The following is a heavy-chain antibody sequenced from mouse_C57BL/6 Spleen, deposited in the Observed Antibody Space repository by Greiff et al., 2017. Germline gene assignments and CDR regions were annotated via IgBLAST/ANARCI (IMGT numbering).Heavy chain of an antibody. Sequence: DVKLVESGGGLVKPGGSLKLSCAASGFTFSDYGMHWVRQAPEKGLEWVAYISSGSSTIYYADTVKGRFTISRDNAKNTLFLQMTSLRSEDTAMYYCARPPLGCYVGAMDYWGQGTSVTVSS. V-gene: IGHV5-17*01. D-gene: IGHD1-1*02. CDR1: GFTFSDYG. CDR3: ARPPLGCYVGAMDY. J-gene: IGHJ4*01. CDR2: ISSGSSTI.